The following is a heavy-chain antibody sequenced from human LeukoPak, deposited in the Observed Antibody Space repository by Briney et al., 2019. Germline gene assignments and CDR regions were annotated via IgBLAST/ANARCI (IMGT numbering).Heavy chain of an antibody. Sequence: GGSLRLSCAVSGFTFSTRRASWVRRAPEKGVVWVANIKQDGSEKYYVASVKGRFTTSRDNAKNSLYLQMTSLRAEDTAVYYCARGYSGSYPIDAFDIWGQGTMVTVSS. J-gene: IGHJ3*02. V-gene: IGHV3-7*03. D-gene: IGHD1-26*01. CDR3: ARGYSGSYPIDAFDI. CDR1: GFTFSTRR. CDR2: IKQDGSEK.